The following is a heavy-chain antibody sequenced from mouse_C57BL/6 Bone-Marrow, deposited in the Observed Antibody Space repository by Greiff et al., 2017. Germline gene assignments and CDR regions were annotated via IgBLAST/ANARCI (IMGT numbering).Heavy chain of an antibody. CDR2: ISSGGSYT. D-gene: IGHD1-1*02. J-gene: IGHJ4*01. CDR3: ARRRVVHYYAMDY. V-gene: IGHV5-6*02. CDR1: GFTFSSYG. Sequence: EVMLVESGGDLVKPGGSLKLSCAASGFTFSSYGMSWVRQTPDTRLEWVATISSGGSYTYYPDSVKGRFTISRDNAKNTLYLQMSSLKSADTAMYYCARRRVVHYYAMDYWGQGTSVTVSS.